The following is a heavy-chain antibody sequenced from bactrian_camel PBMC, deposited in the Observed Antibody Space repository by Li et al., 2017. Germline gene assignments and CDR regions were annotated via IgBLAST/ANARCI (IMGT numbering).Heavy chain of an antibody. D-gene: IGHD3*01. CDR1: GFTLSSAA. CDR2: IYTDGSSP. V-gene: IGHV3S7*01. J-gene: IGHJ4*01. CDR3: AMASGGWFGFWDY. Sequence: HVQLVESGGGLVQPGGSLTLSCAASGFTLSSAAMSWVRQAPGKGLEWVSSIYTDGSSPYYAEFVKGRLTMSSDNAKNTVYLQMSSLKSEDTALYYCAMASGGWFGFWDYWGQGTQVTVS.